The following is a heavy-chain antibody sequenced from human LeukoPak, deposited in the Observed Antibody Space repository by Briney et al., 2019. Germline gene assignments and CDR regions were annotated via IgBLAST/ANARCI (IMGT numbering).Heavy chain of an antibody. CDR3: ARLDRADYSTSPIPYYNYFMDA. CDR1: GFTFSYYS. J-gene: IGHJ6*03. Sequence: GGSLRLSCAASGFTFSYYSVTWVRQAPGRGLELVSSISSDNTYIYYADSVRGRFTISRDNAKNLFYLQMNSLRAEDTAVYYCARLDRADYSTSPIPYYNYFMDAWDKGTTVTVSS. CDR2: ISSDNTYI. V-gene: IGHV3-21*06. D-gene: IGHD6-13*01.